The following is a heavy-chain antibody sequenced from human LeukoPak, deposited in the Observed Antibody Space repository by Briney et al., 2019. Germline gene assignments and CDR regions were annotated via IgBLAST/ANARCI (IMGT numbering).Heavy chain of an antibody. CDR2: IVGSGADA. Sequence: GGSLRLSCAVSGFTFSSYAMTWVRRAPGKGLEWVSGIVGSGADAYYADSVKGRFTISRDNSKDTLYLQMNSLRPEDTAVYYCAFARAGILAAAFDYWGQGTLVTVSS. J-gene: IGHJ4*02. CDR1: GFTFSSYA. D-gene: IGHD6-13*01. V-gene: IGHV3-23*01. CDR3: AFARAGILAAAFDY.